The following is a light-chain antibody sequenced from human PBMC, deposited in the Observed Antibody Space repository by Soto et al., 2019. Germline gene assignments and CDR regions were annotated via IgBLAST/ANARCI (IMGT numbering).Light chain of an antibody. V-gene: IGLV3-1*01. J-gene: IGLJ2*01. CDR3: QAWDNSLVV. Sequence: SYELTQPPSVSVSPGQTASISCSGDKLGDKYACWYQQKPGQSPVLVISQDSKRPSRIPERFAGSNSGNTATLTISGTQAMDEADYYCQAWDNSLVVFGGGTKLTVL. CDR1: KLGDKY. CDR2: QDS.